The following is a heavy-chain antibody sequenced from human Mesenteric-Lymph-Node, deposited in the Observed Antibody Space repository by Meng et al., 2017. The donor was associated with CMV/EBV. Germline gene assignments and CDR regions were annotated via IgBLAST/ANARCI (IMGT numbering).Heavy chain of an antibody. CDR1: GFSFTEYG. CDR3: AKDDPVVAK. J-gene: IGHJ4*02. D-gene: IGHD4-23*01. V-gene: IGHV3-30*02. CDR2: IRMDESDK. Sequence: GESLKFSCAASGFSFTEYGMHWVRQTPGKGLEWVSFIRMDESDKFYGDSVKGRFTISRDSSRKSLYLQMNSLTTDDTAVYYCAKDDPVVAKWGQGTLVTVSS.